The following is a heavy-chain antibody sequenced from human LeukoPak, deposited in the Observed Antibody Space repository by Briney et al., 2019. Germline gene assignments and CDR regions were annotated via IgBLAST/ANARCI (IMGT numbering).Heavy chain of an antibody. J-gene: IGHJ5*02. CDR1: GDSISNTNYY. D-gene: IGHD3-22*01. V-gene: IGHV4-39*07. Sequence: SETLSLTYTVSGDSISNTNYYWGWIRQPPGKGLEWIGSIYYSGSTYYNPSLKSRVTISVDTSKNQFSLKLNSVTAADTAVYYCARGLSSSGRSFDPWGQGTLVTVSS. CDR2: IYYSGST. CDR3: ARGLSSSGRSFDP.